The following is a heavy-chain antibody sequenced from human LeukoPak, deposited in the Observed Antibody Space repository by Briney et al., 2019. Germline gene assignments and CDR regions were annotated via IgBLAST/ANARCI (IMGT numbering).Heavy chain of an antibody. D-gene: IGHD4-17*01. CDR1: GGSISSSSYY. CDR2: IYYSGST. Sequence: SETLSLTCTVSGGSISSSSYYWGWIRQPPGKGLEWIGSIYYSGSTYYNPSLKSRVTISVDTSKNQFSLKLSSVTVADTAVYYCASPRRYYGDYYSYWGEGTLVTVSS. CDR3: ASPRRYYGDYYSY. J-gene: IGHJ4*02. V-gene: IGHV4-39*01.